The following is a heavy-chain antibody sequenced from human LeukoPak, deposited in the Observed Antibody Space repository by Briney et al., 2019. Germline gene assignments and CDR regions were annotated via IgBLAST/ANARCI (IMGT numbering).Heavy chain of an antibody. CDR3: AREGLGELTLDY. D-gene: IGHD3-16*01. CDR1: GYTFTSYG. V-gene: IGHV1-18*01. J-gene: IGHJ4*01. CDR2: ISTDNGGT. Sequence: ASVKVSCKASGYTFTSYGISWVRQAPGQGLEWMGWISTDNGGTTYAQKLQGRVTMTTDTSSNTAYMELRSLRSDDTVLYYCAREGLGELTLDYWGQGTLVTVSS.